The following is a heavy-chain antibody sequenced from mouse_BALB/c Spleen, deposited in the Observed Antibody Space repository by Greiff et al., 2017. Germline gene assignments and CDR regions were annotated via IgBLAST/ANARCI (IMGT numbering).Heavy chain of an antibody. J-gene: IGHJ1*01. D-gene: IGHD1-1*01. V-gene: IGHV1-54*01. Sequence: QVTLKVSGAELVRPGTSVKVSCKASGYAFTNYLIEWVKQRPGQGLEWIGVINPGSGGTNYNEKFKGKATLTADKSSSTAYMQLSSLTSDDSAVYFCARSGNYKDVWGAGTTVTVSS. CDR2: INPGSGGT. CDR3: ARSGNYKDV. CDR1: GYAFTNYL.